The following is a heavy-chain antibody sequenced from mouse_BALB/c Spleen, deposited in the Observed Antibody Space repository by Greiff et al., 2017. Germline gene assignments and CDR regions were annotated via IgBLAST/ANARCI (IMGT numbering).Heavy chain of an antibody. D-gene: IGHD2-5*01. Sequence: QVTLKVSGPGILQPSQTLSLTCSFSGFSLSTSGMGVSWIRQPSGKGLEWLAHIYWDDDKRYNPSLKSRLTISKDTSRNQVFLKITSVDTADTATYYCARRVSNDYAMDYWGQGTSVTVSS. CDR2: IYWDDDK. CDR3: ARRVSNDYAMDY. V-gene: IGHV8-12*01. J-gene: IGHJ4*01. CDR1: GFSLSTSGMG.